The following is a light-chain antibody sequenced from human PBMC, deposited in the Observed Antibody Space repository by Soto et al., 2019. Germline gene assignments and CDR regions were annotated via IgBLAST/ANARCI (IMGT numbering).Light chain of an antibody. J-gene: IGKJ1*01. V-gene: IGKV1-5*03. CDR1: QSISDW. CDR3: QYYDSSSWT. CDR2: KAS. Sequence: DIQMTQSPSTLSASVGDRVTITCRASQSISDWLAWYQQKPGKAPKFLIYKASNLESGVPSRFSGSGSGTEFTLTISSVQPDDFATYYCQYYDSSSWTCGQGTKVEIK.